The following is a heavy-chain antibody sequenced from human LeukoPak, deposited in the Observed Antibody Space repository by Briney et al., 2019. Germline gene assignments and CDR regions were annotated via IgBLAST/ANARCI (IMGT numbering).Heavy chain of an antibody. Sequence: GGSLRLSCAASGFTFSSYGMHWVRQAPGKGLEWVSYISSSGSTIYYADSVKGRFTISRDNAKNSLYLQMNSLRAEDTAVYYCARDLEGATSPNYFDYWGQGTLVTVSS. CDR2: ISSSGSTI. J-gene: IGHJ4*02. CDR1: GFTFSSYG. D-gene: IGHD1-26*01. V-gene: IGHV3-48*04. CDR3: ARDLEGATSPNYFDY.